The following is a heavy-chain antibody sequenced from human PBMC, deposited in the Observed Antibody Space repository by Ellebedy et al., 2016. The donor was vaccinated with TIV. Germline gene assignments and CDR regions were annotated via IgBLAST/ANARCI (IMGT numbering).Heavy chain of an antibody. D-gene: IGHD4-17*01. CDR3: VRGGPTTVNSPEFDP. V-gene: IGHV1-46*01. J-gene: IGHJ5*02. Sequence: AASLKVSCKASGYTFTSYGISWVRQAPGQGLEWMGLINPSGGGGTVYAQPLQGRVTVTRDTSTSTVHMELSSLTSEDTAADYCVRGGPTTVNSPEFDPWGQGTLVTVSS. CDR1: GYTFTSYG. CDR2: INPSGGGGT.